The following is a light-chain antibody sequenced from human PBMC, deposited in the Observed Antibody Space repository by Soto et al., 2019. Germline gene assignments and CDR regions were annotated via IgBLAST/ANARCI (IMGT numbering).Light chain of an antibody. J-gene: IGKJ4*01. Sequence: DIQLTQSPSFLSASVGDRVTIACRASQGISTSLGWYQQKPGTAPKLLVYAAFTLQSGVPSRFSGSGSGTEFTLTISSLQPEDFATYYCQQLHSYPPTFGGGTKVETK. V-gene: IGKV1-9*01. CDR3: QQLHSYPPT. CDR1: QGISTS. CDR2: AAF.